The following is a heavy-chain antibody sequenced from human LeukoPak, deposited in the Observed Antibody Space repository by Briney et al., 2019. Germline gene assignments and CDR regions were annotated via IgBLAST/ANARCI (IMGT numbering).Heavy chain of an antibody. Sequence: GGSLRLSCAASGFTFSDYYMSWIRQAPGKGLEWVSIIYSDATTSYADSVRGRFTISRDNSKTTVYLQMNSLSGDDTAVYFCARMLGGGYTGLFDSWGQGTLVTVSS. CDR3: ARMLGGGYTGLFDS. J-gene: IGHJ4*02. CDR2: IYSDATT. V-gene: IGHV3-53*01. CDR1: GFTFSDYY. D-gene: IGHD3-10*02.